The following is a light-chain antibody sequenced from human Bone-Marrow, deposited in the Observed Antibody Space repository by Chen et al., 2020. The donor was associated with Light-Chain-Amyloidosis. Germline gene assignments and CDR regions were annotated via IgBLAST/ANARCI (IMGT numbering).Light chain of an antibody. V-gene: IGLV2-14*03. Sequence: QSALTQPASVSGSPGQSITISCSGTSSDVGGYIFVSWYQQHPGEAPKLIIYDVSNRPPGVSNRDSAATSANTASLTSSGLQAAGEVHDYCSSYAGDSTRVCGGGSKLTV. CDR2: DVS. CDR1: SSDVGGYIF. J-gene: IGLJ3*02. CDR3: SSYAGDSTRV.